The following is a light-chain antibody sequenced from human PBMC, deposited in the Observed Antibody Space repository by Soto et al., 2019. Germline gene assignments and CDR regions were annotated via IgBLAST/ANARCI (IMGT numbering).Light chain of an antibody. CDR2: GNR. CDR3: QAYDYSLTAFV. V-gene: IGLV1-40*01. Sequence: QSVLTQPPSVSGAPGQRVTISCTGNNSNLGAGYDVHWYQQLPGAAPKLVIFGNRNRPSGVPERFSGSKSGTSAFLAIIGLQAEDEADYYCQAYDYSLTAFVFGGGTKLTVL. J-gene: IGLJ3*02. CDR1: NSNLGAGYD.